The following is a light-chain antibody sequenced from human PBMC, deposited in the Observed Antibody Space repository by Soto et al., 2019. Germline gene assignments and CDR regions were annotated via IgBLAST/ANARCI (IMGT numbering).Light chain of an antibody. J-gene: IGKJ1*01. CDR3: QQYNSFRA. Sequence: DIQMTQSPSTLSASVGDRVTITCRASQSISNWLAWHQQKPGRAPKLLIYKASSLESGVPSRFSGSGSGTEFTLTISSLQPDDSATYYCQQYNSFRALGQGTKVDI. CDR1: QSISNW. V-gene: IGKV1-5*03. CDR2: KAS.